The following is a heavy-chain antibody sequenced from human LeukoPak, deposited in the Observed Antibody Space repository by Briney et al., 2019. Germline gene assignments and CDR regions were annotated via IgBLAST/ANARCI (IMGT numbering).Heavy chain of an antibody. CDR1: GFTSSSYE. V-gene: IGHV3-48*03. CDR2: ISSSGSTI. CDR3: AELGITMIGGV. Sequence: GGSLRLSRAASGFTSSSYEMNWVRQAPGKGLEWVSYISSSGSTIYYADSVKGRFTISRDNAKNSLYLQMNSLRAEDTAVCYCAELGITMIGGVWGKGTTVTISS. D-gene: IGHD3-10*02. J-gene: IGHJ6*04.